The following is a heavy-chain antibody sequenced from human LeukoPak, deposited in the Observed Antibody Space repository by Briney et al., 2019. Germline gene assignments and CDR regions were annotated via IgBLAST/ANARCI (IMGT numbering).Heavy chain of an antibody. Sequence: ASVKVSCKVSGYTLTELSMHWVRQAPGKGLGWMGGFDPEDGETIYAQKFQGRVTMTEDTSTDTAYMELSSLRSEDTAVYYCATDAYSSGWYWSDYWGQGTLVTVSS. CDR3: ATDAYSSGWYWSDY. CDR2: FDPEDGET. V-gene: IGHV1-24*01. CDR1: GYTLTELS. J-gene: IGHJ4*02. D-gene: IGHD6-19*01.